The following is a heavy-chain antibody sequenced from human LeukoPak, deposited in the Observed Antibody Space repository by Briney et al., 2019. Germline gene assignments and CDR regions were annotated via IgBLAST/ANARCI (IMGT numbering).Heavy chain of an antibody. V-gene: IGHV4-34*01. CDR3: ARGGGPMVRGVYSSYYYYYMDV. CDR1: GGSISSYY. CDR2: INHSGST. J-gene: IGHJ6*03. D-gene: IGHD3-10*01. Sequence: SETLSLTCTVSGGSISSYYWSWIRQPPGKGLEWIGEINHSGSTNYNPSLKSRVTISVDTSKNQFSLKLSSVTAADTAVYYCARGGGPMVRGVYSSYYYYYMDVWGKGTTVTVSS.